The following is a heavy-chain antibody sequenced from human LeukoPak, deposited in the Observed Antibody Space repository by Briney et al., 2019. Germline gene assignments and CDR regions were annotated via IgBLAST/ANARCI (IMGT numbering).Heavy chain of an antibody. V-gene: IGHV3-30*02. Sequence: PGGSLRLSCATSGFTFRSHGMHWVRQAPGKGLEWVAFIRYDEIQEYYADSVKGRFTISRDNSKSTLYLQMGSLRTEDAAIYYCVRDFSNYVAFFDYWGQGVLVTVSS. CDR1: GFTFRSHG. CDR2: IRYDEIQE. CDR3: VRDFSNYVAFFDY. J-gene: IGHJ4*02. D-gene: IGHD4-11*01.